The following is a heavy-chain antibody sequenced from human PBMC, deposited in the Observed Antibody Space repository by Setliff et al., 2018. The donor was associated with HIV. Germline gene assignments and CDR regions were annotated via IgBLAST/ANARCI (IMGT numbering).Heavy chain of an antibody. J-gene: IGHJ4*02. CDR1: GFTFSNYW. CDR2: IKKDGSEI. Sequence: GGSLRLSCAASGFTFSNYWMDWVRQVPGKGLEWVATIKKDGSEIYYVDSVKGRFTISRDNARTSVYLEMRSLRVEDTAVYYCARAYNVYDYRFDSSGYDYWGQGTLVTVSS. CDR3: ARAYNVYDYRFDSSGYDY. V-gene: IGHV3-7*01. D-gene: IGHD3-22*01.